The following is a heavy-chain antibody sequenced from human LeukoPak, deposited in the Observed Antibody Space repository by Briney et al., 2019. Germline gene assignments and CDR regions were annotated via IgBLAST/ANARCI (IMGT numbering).Heavy chain of an antibody. J-gene: IGHJ3*02. CDR3: ARSFLTVGTTGAFDI. CDR1: GGTFSSYA. Sequence: ASVKVSCKASGGTFSSYAISWVRQAPGQGLVWMGRIIPILGIANYAQKFQGRVTITADKSTSTASMELSSLRSEDTAVYYCARSFLTVGTTGAFDIWGLGTMVTVSS. CDR2: IIPILGIA. D-gene: IGHD2/OR15-2a*01. V-gene: IGHV1-69*04.